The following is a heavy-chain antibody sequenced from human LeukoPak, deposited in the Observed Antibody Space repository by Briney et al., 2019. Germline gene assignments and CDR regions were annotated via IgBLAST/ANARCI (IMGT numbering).Heavy chain of an antibody. CDR2: IYYRDST. CDR1: GGSISGYY. D-gene: IGHD6-19*01. CDR3: TRRVAVTGTPKAYFDY. V-gene: IGHV4-59*08. Sequence: SETLSLTCTLSGGSISGYYWSWIRQPPGKELEWTEYIYYRDSTNYNPSLRSRVTIALDTSKNQFSLKLNAVTTADTAVYFCTRRVAVTGTPKAYFDYWGQGILVTVSS. J-gene: IGHJ4*02.